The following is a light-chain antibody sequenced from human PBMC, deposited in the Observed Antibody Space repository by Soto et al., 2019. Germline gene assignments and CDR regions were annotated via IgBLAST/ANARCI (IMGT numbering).Light chain of an antibody. V-gene: IGLV2-14*01. CDR3: SSYTITSTLVI. CDR1: SGDVGSYKY. Sequence: QSALTQPASVSGSPGQSISVSCTGSSGDVGSYKYVSWYQQHPGKAPKIIIYEVNKRPSGVADRFSGSKSGNTASLTISGLQAEDEADYYCSSYTITSTLVIFGGGTKLTVL. CDR2: EVN. J-gene: IGLJ2*01.